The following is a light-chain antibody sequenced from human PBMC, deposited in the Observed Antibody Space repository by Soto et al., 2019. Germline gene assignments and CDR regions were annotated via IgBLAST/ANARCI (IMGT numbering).Light chain of an antibody. CDR1: SSDVGGYNY. Sequence: QSVLTQPASVSGSPGQSITISCIGTSSDVGGYNYVSWYQQHPGKAPKLMIFEVSNRPSGVSNRFSGSKSGNTASLTISGLQAEDEANYYCNSYTTLSNRVFGTGTKVTV. V-gene: IGLV2-14*01. CDR2: EVS. CDR3: NSYTTLSNRV. J-gene: IGLJ1*01.